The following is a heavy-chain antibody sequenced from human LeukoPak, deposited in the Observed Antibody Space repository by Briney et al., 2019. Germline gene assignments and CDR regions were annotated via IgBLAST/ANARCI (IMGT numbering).Heavy chain of an antibody. D-gene: IGHD6-19*01. V-gene: IGHV3-48*03. J-gene: IGHJ4*02. CDR3: ARESIAVAGAPFDY. Sequence: GGSLRLPCAASGFTFSSYEMNWVRQAPGKGLEWVSYISSGSTIYDADSVKGRFTISRDNAKNSLYLQMNSLRAEDTAVYYCARESIAVAGAPFDYWGQGTLVTVSS. CDR2: ISSGSTI. CDR1: GFTFSSYE.